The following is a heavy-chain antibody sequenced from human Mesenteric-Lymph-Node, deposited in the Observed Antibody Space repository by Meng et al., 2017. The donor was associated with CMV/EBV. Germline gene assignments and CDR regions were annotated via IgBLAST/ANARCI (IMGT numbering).Heavy chain of an antibody. CDR2: ISSSSSYI. J-gene: IGHJ4*02. D-gene: IGHD3-10*01. Sequence: GGSLRLSCAASGLTFSTYSMNWVRQAPGKGLEWVSSISSSSSYIYYADSVKGRFTISRDNAKNSLYLQMNSLRAEDTAVYYCARDPTRIYYFDYWGQGTLVTVSS. V-gene: IGHV3-21*01. CDR3: ARDPTRIYYFDY. CDR1: GLTFSTYS.